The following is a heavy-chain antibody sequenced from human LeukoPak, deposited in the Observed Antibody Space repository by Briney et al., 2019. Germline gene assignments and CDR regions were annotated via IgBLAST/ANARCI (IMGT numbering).Heavy chain of an antibody. V-gene: IGHV4-34*01. Sequence: SETLSLTCAVYGGSFSGYYWSWIRQPPGKGLEWIGEINHSGSTNYNPSLKSRATISVDTSKNQFSLKLSSVTAADTAVYYCARGRAVKVAFDIWGQGTMVTVSS. D-gene: IGHD4-17*01. CDR3: ARGRAVKVAFDI. J-gene: IGHJ3*02. CDR2: INHSGST. CDR1: GGSFSGYY.